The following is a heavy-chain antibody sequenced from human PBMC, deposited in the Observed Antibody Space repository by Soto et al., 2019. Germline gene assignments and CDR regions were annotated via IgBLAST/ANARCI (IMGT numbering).Heavy chain of an antibody. D-gene: IGHD3-16*02. Sequence: EVQLVESGGDLVQPGGSLRLSCAASGFTFSNYWMTWVRQAPGKGLEWVANIKQDGGEKYYVASVKARFTSSIDNAESALDRQLDSLRAEAAAVYYCARGAFPTWGTYPLDYWGQGTLVTVSS. CDR1: GFTFSNYW. CDR2: IKQDGGEK. CDR3: ARGAFPTWGTYPLDY. V-gene: IGHV3-7*04. J-gene: IGHJ4*02.